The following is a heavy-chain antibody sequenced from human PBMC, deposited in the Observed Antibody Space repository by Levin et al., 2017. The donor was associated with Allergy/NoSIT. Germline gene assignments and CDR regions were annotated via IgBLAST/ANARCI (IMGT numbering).Heavy chain of an antibody. Sequence: SETLSLTCTVSGGSISSSSYYWGWIRQPPGKGLEWIGSIYYSGSTYYNPSLKSRVTISVDTSKNQFSLKLSSVTAADTAVYYCARHLATVTPDYWGQGTLVTVSS. D-gene: IGHD4-17*01. CDR1: GGSISSSSYY. J-gene: IGHJ4*02. CDR3: ARHLATVTPDY. V-gene: IGHV4-39*01. CDR2: IYYSGST.